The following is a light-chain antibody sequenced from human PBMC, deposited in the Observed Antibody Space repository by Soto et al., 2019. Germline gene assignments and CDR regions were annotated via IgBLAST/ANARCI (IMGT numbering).Light chain of an antibody. J-gene: IGKJ5*01. CDR2: GAS. Sequence: IVVTQSPATLSVSPGERVTLSCRTSHSVSSHVAWYQQRPGQAPRLLLYGASTRATGIPVRFSGSGAGTEFTLTISSLQSEDFAVYYCQQYKNWPLFGQGTRLEIK. V-gene: IGKV3-15*01. CDR3: QQYKNWPL. CDR1: HSVSSH.